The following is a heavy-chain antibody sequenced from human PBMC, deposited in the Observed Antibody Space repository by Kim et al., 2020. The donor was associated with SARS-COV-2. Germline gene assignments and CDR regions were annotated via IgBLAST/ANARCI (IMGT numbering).Heavy chain of an antibody. CDR3: ARDLPDYYGSGSYYNIDWYHGMDV. V-gene: IGHV3-7*03. D-gene: IGHD3-10*01. CDR2: IKQDGSEK. Sequence: GGSLRLFCAASGFTFSGYWMSWVRQAPGKGLEWVATIKQDGSEKYYLDSVKGRFTISRDNAKNSLFLQMNSLRAEDTAVYYCARDLPDYYGSGSYYNIDWYHGMDVWGQGTTVTVSS. CDR1: GFTFSGYW. J-gene: IGHJ6*02.